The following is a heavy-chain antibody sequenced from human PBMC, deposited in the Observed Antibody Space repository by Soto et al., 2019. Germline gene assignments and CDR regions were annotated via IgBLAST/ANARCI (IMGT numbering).Heavy chain of an antibody. CDR1: GYTFTSYG. J-gene: IGHJ5*02. CDR3: ARCIGAAGTPPASHPFDP. Sequence: ASVKVSCKASGYTFTSYGISWVRQAPGQGLEWMGWISAYNGNTNYAQKLQGRVTMTTDTSTSTAYMELRSLRSDDTAVYYCARCIGAAGTPPASHPFDPWGQGTLVTVSS. D-gene: IGHD6-13*01. CDR2: ISAYNGNT. V-gene: IGHV1-18*01.